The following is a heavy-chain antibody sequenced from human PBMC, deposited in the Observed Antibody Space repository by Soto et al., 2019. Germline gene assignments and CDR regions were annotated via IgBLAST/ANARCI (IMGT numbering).Heavy chain of an antibody. J-gene: IGHJ5*02. CDR2: IRGTNGNT. CDR3: AKCTVDTIVTSGWCKWLDP. V-gene: IGHV3-23*01. Sequence: EVQLLESGGGLVQPGGSLRLSCAASGFTFSSSAMSWVRQAPGKGLEWVSAIRGTNGNTHYAESVKGRLTISRDNSKNTLYLQMNFLRAEDTAVYYCAKCTVDTIVTSGWCKWLDPWCQGTLVIVSS. CDR1: GFTFSSSA. D-gene: IGHD6-19*01.